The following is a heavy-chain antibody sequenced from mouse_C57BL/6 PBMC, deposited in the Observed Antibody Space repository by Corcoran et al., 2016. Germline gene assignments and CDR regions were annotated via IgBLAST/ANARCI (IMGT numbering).Heavy chain of an antibody. V-gene: IGHV9-3*01. Sequence: QIQLVQSGPELKKPGETVKISCKASGDTFTTCGMSWVKQAPGKGLKWMGWINTYSGVPTYADDFKGRFAFSLETSASTAYLQINNLKNEDMATYFCARGGGLISSGYNWYFDVWGTGTTVTVSA. CDR3: ARGGGLISSGYNWYFDV. D-gene: IGHD3-2*02. CDR1: GDTFTTCG. CDR2: INTYSGVP. J-gene: IGHJ1*03.